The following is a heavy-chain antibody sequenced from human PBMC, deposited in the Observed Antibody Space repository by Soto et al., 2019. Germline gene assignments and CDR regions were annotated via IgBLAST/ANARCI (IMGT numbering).Heavy chain of an antibody. V-gene: IGHV1-46*01. D-gene: IGHD6-6*01. CDR2: INPSGGST. CDR1: GYTLPRYY. CDR3: ARGRQSSSPDAFDP. Sequence: ASVKVYFKAAGYTLPRYYMHWARQAPGQGLEWMGIINPSGGSTSYAQKFQGRVTMTRDTSTSTVYMELSSLRSEDTAVYYCARGRQSSSPDAFDPWGQGTLVTVFS. J-gene: IGHJ5*02.